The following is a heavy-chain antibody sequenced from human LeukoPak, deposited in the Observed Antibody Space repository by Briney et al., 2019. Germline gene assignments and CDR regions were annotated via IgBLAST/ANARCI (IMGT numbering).Heavy chain of an antibody. CDR1: GGSISSSRYY. V-gene: IGHV4-61*05. J-gene: IGHJ4*02. CDR3: ARGSYYYYFDY. Sequence: SETLSLTCTVSGGSISSSRYYCGWIRQPPGRGLEWIGYIYYSGSTNYNPSLKSRVTISVDTSKNQFSLKLSSVTAGDTAVYYCARGSYYYYFDYWGQETLVTVSS. D-gene: IGHD3-10*01. CDR2: IYYSGST.